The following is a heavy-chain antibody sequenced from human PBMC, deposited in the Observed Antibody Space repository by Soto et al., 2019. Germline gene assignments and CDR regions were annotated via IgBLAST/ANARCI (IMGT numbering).Heavy chain of an antibody. J-gene: IGHJ5*02. D-gene: IGHD3-22*01. CDR2: IIPIFGTA. CDR3: ARTTKDTQYDDSSGYSDDWFDP. V-gene: IGHV1-69*01. Sequence: QVQLVQSGAEVKKPGSSVKVSCKASGGTFSSYAISWVRQAPGQGLEWMGGIIPIFGTANYAQKFQGRVTTTAGDSTSTEYMDLRSLSSEDTAVYYCARTTKDTQYDDSSGYSDDWFDPWGQVTLVTVSS. CDR1: GGTFSSYA.